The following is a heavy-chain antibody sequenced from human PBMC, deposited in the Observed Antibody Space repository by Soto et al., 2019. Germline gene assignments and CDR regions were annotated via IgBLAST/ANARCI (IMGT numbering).Heavy chain of an antibody. J-gene: IGHJ3*02. CDR2: IIPILGIA. D-gene: IGHD3-3*01. CDR3: ARSVFGVVTGAFDI. V-gene: IGHV1-69*02. CDR1: GGTFSSYT. Sequence: GASVKVSCKASGGTFSSYTISWVRHAPGQGLEWMGRIIPILGIANYAQKFQGRVTITADKSTSTAYMELSSLRSEDTAVYYCARSVFGVVTGAFDIWGQGTMVTVSS.